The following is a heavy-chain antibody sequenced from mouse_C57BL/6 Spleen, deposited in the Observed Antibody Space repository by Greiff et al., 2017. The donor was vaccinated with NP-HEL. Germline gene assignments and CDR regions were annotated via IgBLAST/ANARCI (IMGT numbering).Heavy chain of an antibody. CDR3: ARDRGDMGAYGNYFDY. CDR2: INYDGSST. V-gene: IGHV5-16*01. Sequence: EVKVVESEGGLVQPGSSMKLSCTASGFTFSDYYMAWVRQVPEKGLEWVANINYDGSSTYYLDPLKSRFIISRDNAKNILYLQMSSLKSDDTATYYCARDRGDMGAYGNYFDYWGQGTTLTVSS. CDR1: GFTFSDYY. J-gene: IGHJ2*01. D-gene: IGHD2-10*02.